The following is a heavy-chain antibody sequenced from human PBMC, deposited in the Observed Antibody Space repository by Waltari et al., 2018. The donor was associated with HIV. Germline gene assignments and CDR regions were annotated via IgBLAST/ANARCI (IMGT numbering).Heavy chain of an antibody. J-gene: IGHJ6*02. CDR2: ISTASTYI. Sequence: EMQLVESGGGLVKPGGSLRLSCAASGFTFGTFRMTWVRRAPGKGLEWVSSISTASTYIYYGDSVKGRFTISRDNAKNSLYLQMNSLRAEDTAVYFCARSSVPVGPLYGMDVWGQGTTVTVAS. CDR1: GFTFGTFR. CDR3: ARSSVPVGPLYGMDV. V-gene: IGHV3-21*02. D-gene: IGHD6-19*01.